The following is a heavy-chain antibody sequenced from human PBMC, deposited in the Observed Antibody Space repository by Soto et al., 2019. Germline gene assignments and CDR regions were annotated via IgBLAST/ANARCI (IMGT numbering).Heavy chain of an antibody. CDR3: ARDYYGSGRDPNWFDP. CDR1: GGTFSSYA. CDR2: IIPIFGTA. J-gene: IGHJ5*02. Sequence: QVQLVQSGAEVKKPGSSVKVSCKASGGTFSSYAISWVRQAPGQGLEWMGGIIPIFGTANYAQKFQGRVTITADESTITAYVELSSLRSEDTAVYYCARDYYGSGRDPNWFDPWGQGTLVTVSS. D-gene: IGHD3-10*01. V-gene: IGHV1-69*01.